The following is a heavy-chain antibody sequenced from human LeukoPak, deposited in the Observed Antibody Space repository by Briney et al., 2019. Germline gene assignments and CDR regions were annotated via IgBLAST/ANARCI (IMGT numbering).Heavy chain of an antibody. D-gene: IGHD3-10*01. CDR1: GSTFTGYY. CDR2: INPNSGGT. V-gene: IGHV1-2*02. J-gene: IGHJ3*02. CDR3: ARAGGFGESDAFDI. Sequence: GASVKVSCKASGSTFTGYYMHWVRQAPGQGLEWMGWINPNSGGTNYAQKFQGRVTMTRDTSISTAYMELSRLRSDDTAVYYCARAGGFGESDAFDIWGQGTMVTVSS.